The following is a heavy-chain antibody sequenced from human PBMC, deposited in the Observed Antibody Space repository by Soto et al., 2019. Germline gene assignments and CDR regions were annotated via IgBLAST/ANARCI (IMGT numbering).Heavy chain of an antibody. D-gene: IGHD3-3*01. J-gene: IGHJ6*02. CDR1: GFTFRKYV. CDR3: AKEQGFLEWIPQGGLDV. CDR2: LSSTGGST. V-gene: IGHV3-23*01. Sequence: EVQLLESGGGLAQPGGSLRLSCEVSGFTFRKYVMTWVRQAPGKGLEWVSSLSSTGGSTYYADSVKGRFTVSRDNSKNTLFLQMNSLGAEDTAIYYCAKEQGFLEWIPQGGLDVWGPGTTVAVSS.